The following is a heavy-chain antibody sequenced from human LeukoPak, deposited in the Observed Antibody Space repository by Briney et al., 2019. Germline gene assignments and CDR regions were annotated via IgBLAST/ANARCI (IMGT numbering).Heavy chain of an antibody. Sequence: GGSLRLSCAASGFTFSSYWMHWVRQAPGKGLVWVSRIHSDGSSTSYADSVRGRFTISRDDAKSTLYLQMNSLRAEDTAVYYCARSGWPYYFDYWGQGTLVTVST. D-gene: IGHD3-22*01. J-gene: IGHJ4*02. V-gene: IGHV3-74*01. CDR1: GFTFSSYW. CDR3: ARSGWPYYFDY. CDR2: IHSDGSST.